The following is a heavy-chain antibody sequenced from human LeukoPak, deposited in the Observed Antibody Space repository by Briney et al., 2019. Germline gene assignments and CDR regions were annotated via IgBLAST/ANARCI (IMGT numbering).Heavy chain of an antibody. V-gene: IGHV3-30*02. CDR1: GFTFSSYG. CDR3: AKDTTPPKAGFDP. D-gene: IGHD1-14*01. Sequence: GGSLRLSCAASGFTFSSYGMHWVRQAPGKGLEWVAFIRYDGSNKYYADSVKGRFTISRDNSRYTLYLQMNSLRAEDTSIYFCAKDTTPPKAGFDPWGQGTLVTVSS. CDR2: IRYDGSNK. J-gene: IGHJ5*02.